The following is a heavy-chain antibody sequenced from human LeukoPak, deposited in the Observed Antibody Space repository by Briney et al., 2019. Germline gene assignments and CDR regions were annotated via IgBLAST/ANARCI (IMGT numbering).Heavy chain of an antibody. Sequence: PGGSLRLSCAASGSTFSSYSMNWVRQAPGKGLEWVSSISSSSSYIYYADSVKGRFTISRDNAKNSLYLQMNSLRAEDTAVYYCARDGEWELLFDYWGQGTLVTVSS. D-gene: IGHD1-26*01. CDR1: GSTFSSYS. J-gene: IGHJ4*02. V-gene: IGHV3-21*01. CDR3: ARDGEWELLFDY. CDR2: ISSSSSYI.